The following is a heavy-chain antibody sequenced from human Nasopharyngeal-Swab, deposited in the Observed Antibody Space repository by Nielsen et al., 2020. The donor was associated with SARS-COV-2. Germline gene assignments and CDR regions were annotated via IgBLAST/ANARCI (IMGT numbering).Heavy chain of an antibody. V-gene: IGHV3-11*05. CDR2: ISSSSSYT. CDR3: ARGGRSVVVNAFDI. Sequence: GESLKISCAASGFTFGDYYMSWIRQAPGKGLEWVSYISSSSSYTNYADSVKGRFTISRDNAKNSLYLQMNSLRAEDTAVYYCARGGRSVVVNAFDIWGQGTMVTVSS. J-gene: IGHJ3*02. CDR1: GFTFGDYY. D-gene: IGHD2-15*01.